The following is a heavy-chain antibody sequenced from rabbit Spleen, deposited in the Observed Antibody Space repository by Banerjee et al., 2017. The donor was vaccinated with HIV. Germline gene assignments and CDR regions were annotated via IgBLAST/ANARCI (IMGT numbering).Heavy chain of an antibody. J-gene: IGHJ4*01. CDR1: GFSFSSSYY. Sequence: QSLEESGGGLVQPEGSLTLTCTASGFSFSSSYYMCWVRQAPGKGLEWIGCIDTSSGNTAYATWAKGRFTISKTSSTTVTLQMTSLTAADTATYFCARDQAGYAGYGPYYFYLWGPGTLVTVS. D-gene: IGHD7-1*01. V-gene: IGHV1S40*01. CDR2: IDTSSGNT. CDR3: ARDQAGYAGYGPYYFYL.